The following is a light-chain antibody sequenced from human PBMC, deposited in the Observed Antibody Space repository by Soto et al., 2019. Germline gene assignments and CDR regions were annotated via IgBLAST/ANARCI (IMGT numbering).Light chain of an antibody. J-gene: IGKJ1*01. CDR3: QQGYSSRWT. CDR2: ATS. Sequence: DIQMTQSPSSLSASVGDRVTITCRASQNIRSYLNWYQQKPGKAPQLLIYATSSLQTGVPLRFSASGSGTDFSLVISDLQPEDSATYYCQQGYSSRWTSGRGTKVDIK. CDR1: QNIRSY. V-gene: IGKV1-39*01.